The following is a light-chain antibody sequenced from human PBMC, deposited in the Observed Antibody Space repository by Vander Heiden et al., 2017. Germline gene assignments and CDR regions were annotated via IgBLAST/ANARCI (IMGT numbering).Light chain of an antibody. CDR1: QSVSSY. Sequence: EIVLTQSPATLSLSPGERATLSCRASQSVSSYLAWYKQKPGQAPRLLIYDASNRATGIPARFSGSGSGTDFTLSISSREPEDFAVYYCQQRSNWPPYTFGQGTKLRSN. V-gene: IGKV3-11*01. CDR3: QQRSNWPPYT. J-gene: IGKJ2*01. CDR2: DAS.